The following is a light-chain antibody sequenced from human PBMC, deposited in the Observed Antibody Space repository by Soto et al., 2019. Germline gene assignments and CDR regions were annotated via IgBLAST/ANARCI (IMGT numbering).Light chain of an antibody. J-gene: IGKJ1*01. Sequence: GDRVIITCRASQTVERWMAWYQQKPGKAPKLLISDVSTLERGVPSRFSGSGSATEFTLTISSLQPDDFATYYCQQYNDYSTWTFGQGTKVDI. CDR3: QQYNDYSTWT. V-gene: IGKV1-5*01. CDR1: QTVERW. CDR2: DVS.